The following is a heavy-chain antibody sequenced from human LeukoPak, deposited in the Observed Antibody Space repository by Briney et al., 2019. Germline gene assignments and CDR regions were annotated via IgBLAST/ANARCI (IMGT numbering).Heavy chain of an antibody. CDR3: ARRAGAYSHPYDY. CDR2: ISNTGDII. V-gene: IGHV3-48*03. Sequence: GGSLRLSCAASGFTFSNYGMNWVRQAPGKGLEWISHISNTGDIIHYADSVEGRFTISRDNAKKSLYLQMNSLRAEDTAVYYCARRAGAYSHPYDYWGQGTLVTVSS. J-gene: IGHJ4*02. CDR1: GFTFSNYG. D-gene: IGHD4/OR15-4a*01.